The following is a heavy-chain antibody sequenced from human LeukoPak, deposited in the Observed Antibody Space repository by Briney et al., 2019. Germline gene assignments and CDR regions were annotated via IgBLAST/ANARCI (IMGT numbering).Heavy chain of an antibody. CDR1: GFTFSSYS. CDR2: ISSSSSYI. J-gene: IGHJ1*01. V-gene: IGHV3-21*01. D-gene: IGHD2-15*01. CDR3: ARGAYCSGGSCRIHQH. Sequence: GGSLRLSCAASGFTFSSYSMNWVRQAPGKGLEWVSSISSSSSYIYYADSVKGRFTISRDNAKTSLYLQMNSLRAEDTAVYYCARGAYCSGGSCRIHQHWGQGTLVTVSS.